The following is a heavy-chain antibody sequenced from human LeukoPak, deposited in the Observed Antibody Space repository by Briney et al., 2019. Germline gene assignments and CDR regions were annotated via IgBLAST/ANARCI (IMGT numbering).Heavy chain of an antibody. CDR2: ISASRGIT. V-gene: IGHV3-48*01. D-gene: IGHD3-3*01. Sequence: HPGGSLRLSCAASGYNYSSYTMNWVRQAPGMGLEWLSYISASRGITYYADSVKGRFTISRDNAKNSLYLQMNSQRAEDTAVYYCVRGSLASGVVVYYYYYLDVWGKGTTVTVSS. CDR3: VRGSLASGVVVYYYYYLDV. J-gene: IGHJ6*03. CDR1: GYNYSSYT.